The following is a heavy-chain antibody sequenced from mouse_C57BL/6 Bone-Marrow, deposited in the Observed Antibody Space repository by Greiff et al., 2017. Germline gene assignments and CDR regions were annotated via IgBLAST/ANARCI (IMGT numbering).Heavy chain of an antibody. CDR1: GYTFTSYW. CDR3: AIYYDYGFVAY. J-gene: IGHJ3*01. Sequence: QVQLQQPGAELVRPGSSVKLSCKASGYTFTSYWMHWVKQRPIQGLEWIGNIDPSDSETHYNQKFKDKATLTVAKSSSTAYMQLSSLTSADSAVYYCAIYYDYGFVAYWGRGTLVGVSA. CDR2: IDPSDSET. D-gene: IGHD2-4*01. V-gene: IGHV1-52*01.